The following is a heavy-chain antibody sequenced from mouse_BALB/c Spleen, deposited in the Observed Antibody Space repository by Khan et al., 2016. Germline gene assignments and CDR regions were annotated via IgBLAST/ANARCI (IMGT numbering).Heavy chain of an antibody. J-gene: IGHJ3*01. CDR3: ARGRYPAY. V-gene: IGHV3-2*02. Sequence: EVQLQESGPGLVKPSQSLSLTCTVTGYSITSDYAWNWIGQFPGNKLEWMGYIRYSGSTSYNPSLKSRISITRDTSKNQFFLQLNSVTTEDTATYYCARGRYPAYWGQGTLVTVSA. D-gene: IGHD2-14*01. CDR2: IRYSGST. CDR1: GYSITSDYA.